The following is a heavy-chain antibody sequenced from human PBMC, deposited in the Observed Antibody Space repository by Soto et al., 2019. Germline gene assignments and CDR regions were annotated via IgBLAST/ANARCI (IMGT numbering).Heavy chain of an antibody. CDR3: ARESLDGQLGSY. CDR2: IYYSGST. J-gene: IGHJ4*02. D-gene: IGHD6-6*01. V-gene: IGHV4-31*03. CDR1: GGSISSGGYY. Sequence: QVQLQESGPGLVKPSQTLSLTCTVSGGSISSGGYYWSWIRQHPGKGLEWIGYIYYSGSTYYNPSLTSRVTVSVDTTKNQFSLKLSSVTAADTAVYYCARESLDGQLGSYWGQGTLVTVSS.